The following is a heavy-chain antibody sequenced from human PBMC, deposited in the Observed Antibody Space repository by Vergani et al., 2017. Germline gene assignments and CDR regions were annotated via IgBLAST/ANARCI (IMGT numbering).Heavy chain of an antibody. D-gene: IGHD5-12*01. CDR3: ASCVATTWDY. J-gene: IGHJ4*02. CDR2: INHSGST. V-gene: IGHV4-34*01. CDR1: GGSFSGYY. Sequence: VQLQQWGAGLLKTSETLSLTCAVYGGSFSGYYWSWIRQPPGKGLEWIGEINHSGSTNYNPSLKSRVTISVDTPKNQFSLKLSSVTAADTAVYYWASCVATTWDYWGQGSLVTVSS.